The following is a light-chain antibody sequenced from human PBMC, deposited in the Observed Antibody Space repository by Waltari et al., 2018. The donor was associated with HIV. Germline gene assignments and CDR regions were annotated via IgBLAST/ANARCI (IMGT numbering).Light chain of an antibody. CDR2: GTS. CDR1: QPIINS. CDR3: QQYYSIPNT. V-gene: IGKV1-NL1*01. J-gene: IGKJ2*01. Sequence: DVHMTQSPSSLSASVGDRVTITCRASQPIINSLAWYQQKPGKAPKPLVYGTSRLESGVPSRFSGSGSGTDYTLTISSLQPEDFASYYCQQYYSIPNTFGQGTKLEIK.